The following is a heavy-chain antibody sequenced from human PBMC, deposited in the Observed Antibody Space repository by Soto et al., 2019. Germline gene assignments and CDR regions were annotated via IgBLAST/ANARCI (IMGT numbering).Heavy chain of an antibody. CDR3: ARADPSTDIAARPRGFDY. CDR2: IKQDGSEK. V-gene: IGHV3-7*01. D-gene: IGHD6-6*01. J-gene: IGHJ4*02. Sequence: GGSLRLSCAASGFTFSSYWMSWVRQAPGKGLEWVANIKQDGSEKYYVDSVKGRFTISRDNAKSSLYLQMNSLRAEDTTVYYCARADPSTDIAARPRGFDYGGQGTLVTISS. CDR1: GFTFSSYW.